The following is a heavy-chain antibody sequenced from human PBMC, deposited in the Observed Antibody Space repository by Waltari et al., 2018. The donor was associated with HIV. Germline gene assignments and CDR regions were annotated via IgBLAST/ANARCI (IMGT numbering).Heavy chain of an antibody. CDR3: APKFDP. Sequence: QVQLVESGGGVVQPGRSLRLSCAASGFTFSSYAMHWVRQAPGKGLEWVAVISYDGSNKYYADSVKGRFTISRDNSKNTLYLQMNSLRAEDTAVYYCAPKFDPWGQGTLVTVSS. CDR1: GFTFSSYA. J-gene: IGHJ5*02. CDR2: ISYDGSNK. V-gene: IGHV3-30*04.